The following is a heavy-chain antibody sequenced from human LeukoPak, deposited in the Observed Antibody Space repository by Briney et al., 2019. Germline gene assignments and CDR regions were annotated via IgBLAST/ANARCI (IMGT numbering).Heavy chain of an antibody. V-gene: IGHV3-33*01. CDR1: GFTFSSYG. J-gene: IGHJ4*02. CDR3: ARGRVKNDYGDYIDY. Sequence: GGSLRLSCAASGFTFSSYGMHWVRQAPGKGLEWVAVIWYDGSNKYYADSVKGRFTISRDNSKNTLCLQMNSLRAEDTAVYYCARGRVKNDYGDYIDYWGQGTLVTVSS. D-gene: IGHD4-17*01. CDR2: IWYDGSNK.